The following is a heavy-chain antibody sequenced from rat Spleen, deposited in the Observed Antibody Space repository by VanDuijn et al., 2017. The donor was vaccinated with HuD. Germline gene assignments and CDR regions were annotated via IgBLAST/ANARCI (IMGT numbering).Heavy chain of an antibody. CDR1: GFTFSNSD. CDR3: GRHGRGKTTYYYVMDA. CDR2: INYDGRST. D-gene: IGHD4-5*01. V-gene: IGHV5-29*01. Sequence: EVQLVESGGGLVQPGRSMKLSCAASGFTFSNSDMAWVRQAPTKGLEWVTTINYDGRSTFYRDSVRARFTISIDNAKSTLYLQMDSLQSEDTATYYCGRHGRGKTTYYYVMDAWGQGTSVTVSS. J-gene: IGHJ4*01.